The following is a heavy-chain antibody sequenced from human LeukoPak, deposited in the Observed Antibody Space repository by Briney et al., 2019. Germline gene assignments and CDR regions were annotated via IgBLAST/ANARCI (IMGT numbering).Heavy chain of an antibody. CDR3: ARDDGSGSYYRSQLHAFDI. D-gene: IGHD3-10*01. CDR1: GFTFSNYG. V-gene: IGHV3-30*19. Sequence: GRSLRLSCAASGFTFSNYGMHWVRQAPGKGLEWVAVISYDGSNKYYADSVKGRFTISRDNSKNTLYLQMNSLRAEDTAVYYCARDDGSGSYYRSQLHAFDIWGQGTMVTVSS. CDR2: ISYDGSNK. J-gene: IGHJ3*02.